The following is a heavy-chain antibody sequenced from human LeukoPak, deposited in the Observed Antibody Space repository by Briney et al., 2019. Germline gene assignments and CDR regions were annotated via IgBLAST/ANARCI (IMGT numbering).Heavy chain of an antibody. CDR3: ARDSVDESSGYYPSGAFDL. Sequence: SETLSLTCTVSSGSITRHYWTWIRQPPGKGLEWIGYIHYGGGTNYNPSLKSRVTISVDTSKKQFSLNMSSVTPADTALYYCARDSVDESSGYYPSGAFDLWGQGTLVTVSS. D-gene: IGHD3-22*01. J-gene: IGHJ3*01. CDR1: SGSITRHY. CDR2: IHYGGGT. V-gene: IGHV4-59*11.